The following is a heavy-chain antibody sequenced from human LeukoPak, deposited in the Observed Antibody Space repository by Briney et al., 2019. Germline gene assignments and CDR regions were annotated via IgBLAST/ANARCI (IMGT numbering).Heavy chain of an antibody. Sequence: GGSLRLSCAASGFTFSSYEMNWVRQARGKGLEWVSYISSSGTTIYYADSVKGRFTISSDNAKTSLYLQMNSLRGEDTAVYYCARGGQPLFSFDYWGQGTLVTVSS. CDR1: GFTFSSYE. CDR3: ARGGQPLFSFDY. J-gene: IGHJ4*02. CDR2: ISSSGTTI. D-gene: IGHD6-13*01. V-gene: IGHV3-48*03.